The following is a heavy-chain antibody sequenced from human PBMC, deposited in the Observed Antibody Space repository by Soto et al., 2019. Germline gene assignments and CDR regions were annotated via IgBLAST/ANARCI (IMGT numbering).Heavy chain of an antibody. CDR3: ARVRYGSENYYKLDY. Sequence: GSLRLSCAASGFTFSNYEMNWVRQAPGKGLEWVSSISGSAGTTYYADTVKGRFTISRDNAKNSLYLQMNSLRAEDTAVYYCARVRYGSENYYKLDYWGQGTLVTVSS. CDR2: ISGSAGTT. CDR1: GFTFSNYE. D-gene: IGHD3-10*01. V-gene: IGHV3-48*03. J-gene: IGHJ4*02.